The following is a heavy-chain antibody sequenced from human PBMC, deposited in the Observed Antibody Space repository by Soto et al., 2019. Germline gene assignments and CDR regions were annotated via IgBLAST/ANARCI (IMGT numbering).Heavy chain of an antibody. D-gene: IGHD3-9*01. J-gene: IGHJ4*02. CDR1: GYTFTSYG. Sequence: ASVKVSCKASGYTFTSYGISWVRQAPGQEHEKKGWISAYNGNTNYAQKLQGRVTMTTDTSTSTAYMELRSLRSDDTAVYYCARDLWGPYYDILTGYYRGIDYWGQGTLVTVSS. CDR2: ISAYNGNT. CDR3: ARDLWGPYYDILTGYYRGIDY. V-gene: IGHV1-18*01.